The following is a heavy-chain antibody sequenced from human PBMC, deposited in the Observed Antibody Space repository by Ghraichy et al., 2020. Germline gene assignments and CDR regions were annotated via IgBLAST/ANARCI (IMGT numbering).Heavy chain of an antibody. Sequence: SETLSLTFTVSGGSISSGDYYWSWIRQPPGKGLEWIGYIYYSGSTYYNPSLKSRVTISVDTSKNQFSLKLSPVTAAATAVYYCASGGSVLRFLEWLPSYNWFDPWGQGTLVTVAS. CDR2: IYYSGST. CDR1: GGSISSGDYY. CDR3: ASGGSVLRFLEWLPSYNWFDP. D-gene: IGHD3-3*01. J-gene: IGHJ5*02. V-gene: IGHV4-30-4*01.